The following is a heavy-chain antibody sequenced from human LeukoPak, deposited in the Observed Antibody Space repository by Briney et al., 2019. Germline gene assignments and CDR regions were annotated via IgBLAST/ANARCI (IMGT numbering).Heavy chain of an antibody. CDR1: GFTFSNHA. V-gene: IGHV3-23*01. D-gene: IGHD3-22*01. CDR3: ARDQDYYDNSNYYDAFDI. Sequence: GGSLRLSCAASGFTFSNHAMSWVRQAPGRGLEWVSAISGSSGLTYYADSVKGRFTISRDNAKNSLDLQMNSLRVEDTAVYYCARDQDYYDNSNYYDAFDIWGPGTVVTVSS. CDR2: ISGSSGLT. J-gene: IGHJ3*02.